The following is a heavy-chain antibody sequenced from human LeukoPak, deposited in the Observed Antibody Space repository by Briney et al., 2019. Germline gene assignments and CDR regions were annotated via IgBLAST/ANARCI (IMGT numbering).Heavy chain of an antibody. V-gene: IGHV3-30*04. Sequence: PGRSLRLSCAASGFTFSTYAMHWVRQAPGKGLDWVAVISSDGSNKYDADSVKGRFTISRDNSKNTLYLQMNSLGLEDTAVYYCARGSPRGYTSSNFYFDYWGQGTLVTVSS. D-gene: IGHD5-18*01. CDR3: ARGSPRGYTSSNFYFDY. CDR1: GFTFSTYA. CDR2: ISSDGSNK. J-gene: IGHJ4*02.